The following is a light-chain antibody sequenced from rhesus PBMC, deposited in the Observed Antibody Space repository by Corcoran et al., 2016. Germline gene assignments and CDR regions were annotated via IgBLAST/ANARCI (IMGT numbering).Light chain of an antibody. CDR3: QQHDNSPWT. Sequence: DIQMTQSPSSLSASVGDRVTITCRASQGISKWLAWYQQKPGKPPKLLIYRASNLETGGPSRFSGSGSGTDFTLTISSLQPEDIATYYCQQHDNSPWTFGQGTKVEIK. CDR2: RAS. V-gene: IGKV1-69*01. CDR1: QGISKW. J-gene: IGKJ1*01.